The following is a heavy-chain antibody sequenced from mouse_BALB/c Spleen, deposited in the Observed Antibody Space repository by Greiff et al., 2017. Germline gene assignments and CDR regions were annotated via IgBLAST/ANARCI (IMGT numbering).Heavy chain of an antibody. J-gene: IGHJ2*01. V-gene: IGHV1S22*01. D-gene: IGHD2-4*01. CDR3: TRGYDYDGYYFDY. CDR2: IYPGSGST. Sequence: LQQPGSELVRPGASVKLSCKASGYTFTSYWMHWVKQRPGQGLEWIGNIYPGSGSTNYDEKFKSKATLTVDTSSSTAYMQHSSLTSEDSAVYYCTRGYDYDGYYFDYWGQGTTLTVSA. CDR1: GYTFTSYW.